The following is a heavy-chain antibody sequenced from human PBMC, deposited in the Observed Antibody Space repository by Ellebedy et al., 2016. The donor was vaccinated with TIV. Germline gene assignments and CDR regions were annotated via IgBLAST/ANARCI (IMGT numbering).Heavy chain of an antibody. J-gene: IGHJ4*02. CDR3: TKEGRHGSYSGN. CDR2: IKSKTDIGTT. Sequence: GGSLRPSXAASGFTFSTAWMSWVRQAPGKGLEWVGRIKSKTDIGTTDYGAPVEGRFSISRDDSENTVYLEMRSLKAEDAGVYYCTKEGRHGSYSGNWGQGTLVTVSS. V-gene: IGHV3-15*05. D-gene: IGHD3-10*01. CDR1: GFTFSTAW.